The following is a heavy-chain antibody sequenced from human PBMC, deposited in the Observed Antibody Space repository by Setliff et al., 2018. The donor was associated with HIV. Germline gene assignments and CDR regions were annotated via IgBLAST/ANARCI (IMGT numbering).Heavy chain of an antibody. CDR3: ATSSFYDILTAPTPGVFDI. CDR2: ISAYNGNT. Sequence: GASVKVSCKASGYTFTSYGISWVRQAPGQGLEWMGWISAYNGNTNYAQKLQGRVTMTEDTSPDTAYMALRSLRSEDTAMYYCATSSFYDILTAPTPGVFDIWGQGTMVTVSS. D-gene: IGHD3-9*01. CDR1: GYTFTSYG. V-gene: IGHV1-18*01. J-gene: IGHJ3*02.